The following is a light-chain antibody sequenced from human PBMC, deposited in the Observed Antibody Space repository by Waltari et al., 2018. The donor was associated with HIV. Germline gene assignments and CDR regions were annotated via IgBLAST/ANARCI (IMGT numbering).Light chain of an antibody. V-gene: IGKV1-5*01. CDR1: QPVSSW. J-gene: IGKJ1*01. Sequence: DIQVTQSPSALSASVGDTVTISCRASQPVSSWMAWFLQRPSKAPRLLIYQASILASGVPSRFSGSRSGTDFSLTIRGLQPDDFGTYYCQQYNWHRTFGQGTRV. CDR3: QQYNWHRT. CDR2: QAS.